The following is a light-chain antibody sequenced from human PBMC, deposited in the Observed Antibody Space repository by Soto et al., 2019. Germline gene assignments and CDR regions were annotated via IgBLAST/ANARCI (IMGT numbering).Light chain of an antibody. CDR3: SSKSSGSTPML. J-gene: IGLJ2*01. V-gene: IGLV2-14*01. CDR1: SSDVGGYKY. Sequence: QSVLTQPASLSGSPGQSITISCTGTSSDVGGYKYVSWYQHHPGEAPKLIIYEVSNRPSGVSNRFSGSKSGNTASLTISGLPAEDESHYYCSSKSSGSTPMLFGGGTKLTVL. CDR2: EVS.